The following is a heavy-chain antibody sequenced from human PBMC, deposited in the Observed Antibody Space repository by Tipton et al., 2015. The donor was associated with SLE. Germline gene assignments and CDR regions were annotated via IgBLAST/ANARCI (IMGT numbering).Heavy chain of an antibody. Sequence: GLVKPSETLSLSCSVSGGSITGYDEFWAWIRQSPGKGLEWIGSIDDRGRTTYSPSLRSRVTISSTTATNQFSLNLASVTAADTAVYFCARSYSGYDSNFDYWGQGTLVTVSS. V-gene: IGHV4-39*07. J-gene: IGHJ4*02. CDR1: GGSITGYDEF. D-gene: IGHD5-12*01. CDR2: IDDRGRT. CDR3: ARSYSGYDSNFDY.